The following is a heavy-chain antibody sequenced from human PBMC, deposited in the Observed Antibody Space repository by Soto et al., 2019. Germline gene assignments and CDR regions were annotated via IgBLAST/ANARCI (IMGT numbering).Heavy chain of an antibody. Sequence: SVNVSCQASGGTFSSHAISWVRQAPGQGLEWMGGIIPFFKAANYAQKFQGRVTITADDSTSTAYMDLYSLRSEDTAVYYCARDVPLNYYDGTFSYYAMDVWGQGPTVTVSS. CDR3: ARDVPLNYYDGTFSYYAMDV. V-gene: IGHV1-69*13. J-gene: IGHJ6*02. CDR1: GGTFSSHA. D-gene: IGHD3-16*01. CDR2: IIPFFKAA.